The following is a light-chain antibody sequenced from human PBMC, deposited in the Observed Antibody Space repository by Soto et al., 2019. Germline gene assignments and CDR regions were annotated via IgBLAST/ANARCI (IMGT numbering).Light chain of an antibody. CDR3: SSYTSISSYV. CDR1: SSDIGAYNY. V-gene: IGLV2-14*01. Sequence: QSVRTQPASVSGSPGQSITISCTGASSDIGAYNYVSWYLQHPGKAPKLMVFEVSNRPSGVSNRFSGSKSGNTASLTISGLQPEDEADYYCSSYTSISSYVFGTGTKVTVL. CDR2: EVS. J-gene: IGLJ1*01.